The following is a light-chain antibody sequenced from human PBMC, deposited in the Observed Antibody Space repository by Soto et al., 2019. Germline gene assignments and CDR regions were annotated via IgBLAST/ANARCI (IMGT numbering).Light chain of an antibody. CDR2: DVA. Sequence: QSALTQPASVSDSPGQSITISCTGTSSDVGGSNFVSWYQQHAGKPPKLIIYDVANRPSGVSNRFSGSKSGSTASLIISRLQTEDEADYYCVSYTSSTTSVFGTGTKVTVL. CDR1: SSDVGGSNF. V-gene: IGLV2-14*03. CDR3: VSYTSSTTSV. J-gene: IGLJ1*01.